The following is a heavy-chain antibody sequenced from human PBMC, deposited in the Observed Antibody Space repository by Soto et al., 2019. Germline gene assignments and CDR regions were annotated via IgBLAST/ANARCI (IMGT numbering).Heavy chain of an antibody. CDR1: GYTFTSYG. V-gene: IGHV1-18*01. CDR3: AGDQAEDRMAAAAFDY. CDR2: ISTYNGNT. Sequence: QVQLVQSGAEVKKPGASVKVSCKASGYTFTSYGISWVRQAPGQGLAWMGWISTYNGNTNYAQKVQGRVTMTTDTGTSTGYRERRGLRSDDTAVYYCAGDQAEDRMAAAAFDYWGQGTLVTVSS. J-gene: IGHJ4*02. D-gene: IGHD6-13*01.